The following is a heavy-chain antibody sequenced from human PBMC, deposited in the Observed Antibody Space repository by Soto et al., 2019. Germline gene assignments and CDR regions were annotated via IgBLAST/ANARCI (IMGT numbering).Heavy chain of an antibody. CDR3: VRDVLTGYGNFDY. CDR1: GASISSGEYY. J-gene: IGHJ4*02. CDR2: IYYSRST. V-gene: IGHV4-30-4*01. D-gene: IGHD3-9*01. Sequence: SETLSLTCTVSGASISSGEYYWSWIRQPLGKGLEWIGYIYYSRSTYYNPSLKSRVTISIDTSKNQFSLKLSSVTAADTAVYYCVRDVLTGYGNFDYWGQGTLVTVSS.